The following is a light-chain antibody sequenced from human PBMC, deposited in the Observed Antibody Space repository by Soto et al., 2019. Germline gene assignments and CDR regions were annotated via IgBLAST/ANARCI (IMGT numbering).Light chain of an antibody. CDR3: SSYSFSRHDV. CDR1: SSDVGGYKF. CDR2: EVS. J-gene: IGLJ1*01. V-gene: IGLV2-14*01. Sequence: QSALTQPASVSGSPGQSITISCTGTSSDVGGYKFVSWYQQHPGKAPKLMIYEVSNRPSGVSSRFSGSKSGNTASLTISGLQAEDEADYHCSSYSFSRHDVFGTGTKVTVL.